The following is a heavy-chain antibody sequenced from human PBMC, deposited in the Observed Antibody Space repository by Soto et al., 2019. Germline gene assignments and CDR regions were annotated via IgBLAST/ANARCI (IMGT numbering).Heavy chain of an antibody. Sequence: PSETLSLTCTVSGGSISSSSYYWGWIRQPPGKGLEWIGSIYYSGSTYYNPSLKSRVTISVDTSKNQFSLKLSSVTAADTAVYYCARALSSSGWFIQEVFDYWGQGTLVTVSS. J-gene: IGHJ4*02. CDR1: GGSISSSSYY. D-gene: IGHD6-19*01. CDR2: IYYSGST. CDR3: ARALSSSGWFIQEVFDY. V-gene: IGHV4-39*07.